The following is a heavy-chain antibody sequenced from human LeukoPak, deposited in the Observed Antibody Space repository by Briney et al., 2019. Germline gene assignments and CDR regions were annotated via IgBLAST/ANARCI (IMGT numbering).Heavy chain of an antibody. V-gene: IGHV4-59*02. D-gene: IGHD4-17*01. J-gene: IGHJ3*02. CDR1: GGSVNLYY. CDR2: ISYSGNV. CDR3: ARDFARNSGDYGNDGFDI. Sequence: PSETLSLTCSVSGGSVNLYYWTWIRRSPGKGLEWIGYISYSGNVYYNPSLKSRVTITLDTSKKQVSLRPSSVTAADTGVYFCARDFARNSGDYGNDGFDIWGQGTMVTVS.